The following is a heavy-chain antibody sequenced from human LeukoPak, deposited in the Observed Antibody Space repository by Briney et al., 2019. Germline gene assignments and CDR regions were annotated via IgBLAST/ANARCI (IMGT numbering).Heavy chain of an antibody. V-gene: IGHV3-23*01. CDR2: ISGSGGST. J-gene: IGHJ4*02. CDR1: GFTFSSYA. Sequence: GGSLRLSCAASGFTFSSYAMSWVRQAPGKGLEWVSGISGSGGSTYYADSVKGRFTIFRDNSKNTLYLQMDSLRAEDTAVYHCANGWSPDYWGRGTLVTVSS. D-gene: IGHD2-15*01. CDR3: ANGWSPDY.